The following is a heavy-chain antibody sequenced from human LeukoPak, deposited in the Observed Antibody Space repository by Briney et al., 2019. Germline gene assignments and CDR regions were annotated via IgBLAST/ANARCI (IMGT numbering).Heavy chain of an antibody. J-gene: IGHJ4*02. CDR1: GFTFSSYA. D-gene: IGHD6-13*01. Sequence: PGGSLRLSCAASGFTFSSYAMSWVRQAPGKGLKCVSAISGSGGSTYYADSVKGRFTISRDNSKNTLYLQMNSLRAEDTAVYYCAKDLWVVAAAGFVYWGEGTLVTVSS. CDR3: AKDLWVVAAAGFVY. V-gene: IGHV3-23*01. CDR2: ISGSGGST.